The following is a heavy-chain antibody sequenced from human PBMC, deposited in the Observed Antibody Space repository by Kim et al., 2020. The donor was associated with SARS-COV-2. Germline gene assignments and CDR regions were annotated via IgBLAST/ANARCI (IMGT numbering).Heavy chain of an antibody. CDR3: AKDELEWLSCFDY. D-gene: IGHD3-3*01. Sequence: GGSLRLSCAASGFTFSSYGMHWVRQAPGKGLEWVAVISYDGSNKYYADSVKGRFTISRDNSKNTLYLQMNSLRAEDTAVYYCAKDELEWLSCFDYWGQGTLVTVSS. CDR1: GFTFSSYG. V-gene: IGHV3-30*18. J-gene: IGHJ4*02. CDR2: ISYDGSNK.